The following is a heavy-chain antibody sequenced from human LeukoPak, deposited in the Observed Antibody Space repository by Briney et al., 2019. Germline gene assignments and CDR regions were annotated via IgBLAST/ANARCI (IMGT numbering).Heavy chain of an antibody. D-gene: IGHD3-10*01. CDR2: ISSSSSYI. CDR1: GFTFSSYS. V-gene: IGHV3-21*01. Sequence: GGSLRLSCAASGFTFSSYSMNWVRQAPGKGLEWVSSISSSSSYIYYADSVKGRFTISRDNSKNTLYLQMNSLRAEDTAVYYCAKDSTMVRGVVGHVNYYYYMDVWGKGTTVTISS. J-gene: IGHJ6*03. CDR3: AKDSTMVRGVVGHVNYYYYMDV.